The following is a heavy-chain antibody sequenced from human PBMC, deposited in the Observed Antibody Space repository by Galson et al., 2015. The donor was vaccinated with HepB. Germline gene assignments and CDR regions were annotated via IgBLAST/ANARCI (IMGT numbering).Heavy chain of an antibody. D-gene: IGHD6-19*01. Sequence: SVKVSCKASGGTFSSYTISWVRQAPGQGLEWMGRIIPILGIANYAQKFQGRVTITADKSTSTAYMELSSLRSEDTAVYYCARGLSIAVAGTPPWDAFDIWGQGTMVTVSS. V-gene: IGHV1-69*02. CDR1: GGTFSSYT. CDR2: IIPILGIA. CDR3: ARGLSIAVAGTPPWDAFDI. J-gene: IGHJ3*02.